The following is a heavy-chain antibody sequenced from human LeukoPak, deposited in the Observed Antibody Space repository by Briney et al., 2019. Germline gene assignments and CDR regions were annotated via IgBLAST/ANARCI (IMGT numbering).Heavy chain of an antibody. CDR2: IYHSGST. Sequence: PSQTLSLTCTVSGGSIGSGGYYWSWIRQPPGKGLEWIGYIYHSGSTDYNPSLKSRVTISVDTSKNQFSLKLSSVTAADTAVYYCAVYSGSWYFPFDYWGQGTLVTVSS. CDR1: GGSIGSGGYY. D-gene: IGHD6-13*01. J-gene: IGHJ4*02. V-gene: IGHV4-30-2*05. CDR3: AVYSGSWYFPFDY.